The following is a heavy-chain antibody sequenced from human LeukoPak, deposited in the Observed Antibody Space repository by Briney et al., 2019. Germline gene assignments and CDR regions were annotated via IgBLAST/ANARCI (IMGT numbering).Heavy chain of an antibody. CDR2: INPNSGGT. V-gene: IGHV1-2*02. D-gene: IGHD3-3*01. CDR1: GYTFTGYY. CDR3: ARGSEDFWSGYSPSY. Sequence: GASVKVSCKASGYTFTGYYMHWVRQAPGQGLEGMGWINPNSGGTNYAQKFQGRVNMTRHTSISTAYMELSRLRCDDTAVYYCARGSEDFWSGYSPSYWGQGTLVTVSS. J-gene: IGHJ4*02.